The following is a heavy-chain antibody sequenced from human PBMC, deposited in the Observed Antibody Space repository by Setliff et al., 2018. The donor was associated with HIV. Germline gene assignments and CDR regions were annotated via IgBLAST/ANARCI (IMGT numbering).Heavy chain of an antibody. CDR1: GYSFTSFG. CDR3: ARSDISGTGYFDS. V-gene: IGHV1-46*01. Sequence: ASVKVSCKASGYSFTSFGISWVRQGPGQGLEWMGIMNPNDGGTQYAQNFRGRVSMTRDTSTTTVYMELYSLRSEDTAVYHCARSDISGTGYFDSWGQGTLVTVSS. CDR2: MNPNDGGT. J-gene: IGHJ4*02. D-gene: IGHD1-20*01.